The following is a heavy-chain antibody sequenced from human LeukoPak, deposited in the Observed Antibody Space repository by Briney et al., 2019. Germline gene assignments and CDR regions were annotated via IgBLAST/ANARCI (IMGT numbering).Heavy chain of an antibody. D-gene: IGHD2-8*02. CDR2: IYSGGST. CDR3: SSGAGIWSPDY. CDR1: GFTVSSNY. Sequence: GGSPRLSCAASGFTVSSNYMSWVRQAPGKGLEWVSVIYSGGSTYYADSVKGRFTISRDNAKTLMYLQMNSLRAEDTAVYYCSSGAGIWSPDYWGQGTLVTVSS. V-gene: IGHV3-53*01. J-gene: IGHJ4*02.